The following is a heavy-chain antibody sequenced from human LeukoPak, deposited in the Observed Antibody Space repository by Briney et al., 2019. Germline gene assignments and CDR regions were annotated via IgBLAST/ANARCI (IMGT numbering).Heavy chain of an antibody. CDR3: ARIHRYCSGGACYVLDN. CDR2: INHSGST. CDR1: GGSFSGYY. V-gene: IGHV4-34*01. J-gene: IGHJ4*02. Sequence: SETLSLTCAVYGGSFSGYYWSWIRRPPGKGLEWIGEINHSGSTNYNPSLKSRVTISVDTSKNQFSLKLSSVTAADTAVYYCARIHRYCSGGACYVLDNWGQGTLVAVSS. D-gene: IGHD2-15*01.